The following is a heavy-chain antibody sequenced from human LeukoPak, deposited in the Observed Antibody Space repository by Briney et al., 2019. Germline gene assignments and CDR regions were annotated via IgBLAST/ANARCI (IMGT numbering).Heavy chain of an antibody. Sequence: GGSLRLSCAASGFTLSSYWMSRVRQAPGKGLEWVANINEDGSAKSYVDSVKGRFTISRDNTRNTLYLQMNSLRAEDTAVYYCARGAKYYYDSSGYYSDYWGQGTLVTVSS. J-gene: IGHJ4*02. CDR3: ARGAKYYYDSSGYYSDY. CDR1: GFTLSSYW. D-gene: IGHD3-22*01. CDR2: INEDGSAK. V-gene: IGHV3-7*04.